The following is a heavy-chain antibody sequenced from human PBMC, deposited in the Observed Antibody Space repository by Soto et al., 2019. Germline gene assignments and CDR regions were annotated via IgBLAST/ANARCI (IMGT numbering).Heavy chain of an antibody. CDR1: GFSFSNSG. D-gene: IGHD2-8*02. CDR3: ARDYARGWCQF. CDR2: ISFDGDK. J-gene: IGHJ4*02. Sequence: QVQLVESGGGVVQPGTSLRLSCTASGFSFSNSGMQWVRQTPGKGLEWVALISFDGDKYYVDSVKGRFIISRDNPTNTVYLQMNRLRPEDTAVYYCARDYARGWCQFWGQGTLVTVSS. V-gene: IGHV3-30*03.